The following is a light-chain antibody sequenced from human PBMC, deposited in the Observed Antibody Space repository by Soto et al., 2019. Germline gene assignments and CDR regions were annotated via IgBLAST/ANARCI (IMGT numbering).Light chain of an antibody. Sequence: DIQMTQSPSTLSASVGERVTITFRASQSISSWLAWYQQKPGKAPKLLIYKASSLESGVPSRFSGSGSGTEFTLTISRLQPDDFATYYCQQYNSSLTGGRGTKGDIK. CDR2: KAS. J-gene: IGKJ4*01. CDR1: QSISSW. V-gene: IGKV1-5*03. CDR3: QQYNSSLT.